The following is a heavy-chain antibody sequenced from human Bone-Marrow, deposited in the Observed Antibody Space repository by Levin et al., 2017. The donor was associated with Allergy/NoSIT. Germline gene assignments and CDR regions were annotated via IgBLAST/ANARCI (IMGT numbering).Heavy chain of an antibody. Sequence: SQTLSLTCAISGDSVSSNSAAWNWIRQSPSRGLEWLGRTYYRSKWYNDYAVSVKSRITINPDTSKNQFSLQLNSVTPEDTAVYYCARVLLSPGGSYYGVNFDYWGQGTLVTVSS. D-gene: IGHD1-26*01. V-gene: IGHV6-1*01. J-gene: IGHJ4*02. CDR1: GDSVSSNSAA. CDR2: TYYRSKWYN. CDR3: ARVLLSPGGSYYGVNFDY.